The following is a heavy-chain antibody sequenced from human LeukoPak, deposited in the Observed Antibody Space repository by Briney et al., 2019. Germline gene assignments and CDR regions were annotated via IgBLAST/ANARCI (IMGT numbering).Heavy chain of an antibody. CDR2: MNPNSGNT. D-gene: IGHD6-13*01. CDR1: GYTFTSYD. V-gene: IGHV1-8*01. J-gene: IGHJ4*02. CDR3: ARGKYSSSLDY. Sequence: ASVTVSCKASGYTFTSYDIKWVRPAPGQGLEWMGWMNPNSGNTVYAQKFQGRVTMTRNTSISTAYMELSSRRSEATAVYYCARGKYSSSLDYWGQGTLVTVSS.